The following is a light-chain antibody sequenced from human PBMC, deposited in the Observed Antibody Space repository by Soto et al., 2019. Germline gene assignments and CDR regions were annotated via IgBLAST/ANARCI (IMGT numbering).Light chain of an antibody. J-gene: IGKJ1*01. CDR1: QDISHY. CDR2: DAF. CDR3: QQYDSFPRT. V-gene: IGKV1-33*01. Sequence: DIQMTPSPSSLSASAGDRVTITCQASQDISHYLNWYQQKPGKAPKLLIDDAFNLETGVPSRFSGSGSGTDFTFTISSLQPEDIATYYCQQYDSFPRTFGQGTKVDIK.